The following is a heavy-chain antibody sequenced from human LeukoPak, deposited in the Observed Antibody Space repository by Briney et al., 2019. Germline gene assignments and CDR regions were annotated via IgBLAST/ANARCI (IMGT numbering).Heavy chain of an antibody. Sequence: GASVKVSCKASGYTFTNYYIHWVRQAPGQGLEWMGLIRPSDGSTTFAEKFQGRVTMTRDTSTSTVYMELSSLRSEDTAIYYCARGDSVSYCYWGQGTLVTVSS. V-gene: IGHV1-46*01. D-gene: IGHD1-26*01. CDR2: IRPSDGST. CDR3: ARGDSVSYCY. CDR1: GYTFTNYY. J-gene: IGHJ4*02.